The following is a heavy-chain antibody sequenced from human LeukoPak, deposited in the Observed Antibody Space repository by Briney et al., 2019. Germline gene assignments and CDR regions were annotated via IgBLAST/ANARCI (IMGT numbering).Heavy chain of an antibody. J-gene: IGHJ4*02. V-gene: IGHV1-69*10. Sequence: SVKVSCKASGGTFSSYAISWVRQAPGQGLEWMGGIIPILGIANYAQKFQGRVTITADKSTSTAYMELSSLRSEDTAVYYCARAFVVDQVGATSGIDYWGQGTLVTVSS. D-gene: IGHD1-26*01. CDR3: ARAFVVDQVGATSGIDY. CDR1: GGTFSSYA. CDR2: IIPILGIA.